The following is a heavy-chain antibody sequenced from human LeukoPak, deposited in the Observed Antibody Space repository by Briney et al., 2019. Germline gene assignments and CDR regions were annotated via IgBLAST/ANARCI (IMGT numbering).Heavy chain of an antibody. J-gene: IGHJ4*02. CDR3: ARAGRVAARPRYFDY. CDR2: IWYDGSNK. D-gene: IGHD6-6*01. CDR1: GFTFSSYG. Sequence: GGSLRLSCTASGFTFSSYGMHWVRQAPGKGLEWVAVIWYDGSNKYYADSVKGRFTISRDNSKNTLYLQMNSLRAEDTAVYYCARAGRVAARPRYFDYWGQGTLVTVSS. V-gene: IGHV3-33*01.